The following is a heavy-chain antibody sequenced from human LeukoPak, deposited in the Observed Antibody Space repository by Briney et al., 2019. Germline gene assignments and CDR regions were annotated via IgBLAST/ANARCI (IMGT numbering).Heavy chain of an antibody. CDR2: IRYDGSNK. D-gene: IGHD3-10*01. Sequence: GGSLRLSCAASGFTVSSNYMSWVRQAPGKGLEWVAFIRYDGSNKYYADSVKGRFTISRDNSKNTLYLQMNSLRAEDTAVYYCAKESQGQLGFDYWGQGTLVTVSS. CDR1: GFTVSSNY. J-gene: IGHJ4*02. CDR3: AKESQGQLGFDY. V-gene: IGHV3-30*02.